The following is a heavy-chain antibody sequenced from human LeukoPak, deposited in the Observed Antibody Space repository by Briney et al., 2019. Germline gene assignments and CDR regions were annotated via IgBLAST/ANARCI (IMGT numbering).Heavy chain of an antibody. CDR3: ARGITMITSN. CDR1: GESFSGYY. V-gene: IGHV4-34*01. CDR2: INHSGRT. D-gene: IGHD3-22*01. J-gene: IGHJ4*02. Sequence: SETLSLTCAVSGESFSGYYWCWICNTPRNGLEWIGEINHSGRTNNNPSLKRRVTISVDTSKSQFSLKQSSVTAADTGVYYCARGITMITSNWGKGTLVTVSS.